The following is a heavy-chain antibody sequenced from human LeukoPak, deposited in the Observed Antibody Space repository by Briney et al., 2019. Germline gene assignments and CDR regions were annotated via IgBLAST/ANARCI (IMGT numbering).Heavy chain of an antibody. CDR1: GYTFASYY. CDR3: ARAYDSSGYYYAY. Sequence: ASVKVSCKASGYTFASYYMHWVRQAPGQGLKWMGWISAYNGNTNYAQKLQGRVTMTTDTSTSTAYMELRSLRSDDTAVYYCARAYDSSGYYYAYWGQGTLVTVSS. D-gene: IGHD3-22*01. J-gene: IGHJ4*02. V-gene: IGHV1-18*04. CDR2: ISAYNGNT.